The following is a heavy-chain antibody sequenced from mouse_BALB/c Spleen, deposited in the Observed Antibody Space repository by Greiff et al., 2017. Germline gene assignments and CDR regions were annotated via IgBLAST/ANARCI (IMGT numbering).Heavy chain of an antibody. D-gene: IGHD1-1*01. V-gene: IGHV5-17*02. J-gene: IGHJ2*01. CDR2: ISSGSSTI. CDR1: GFTFSSFG. CDR3: ARGGSPYYFDY. Sequence: EVKLVESGGGLVQPGGSRKLSCAASGFTFSSFGMHWVRQAPEKGLEWVAYISSGSSTIYYADTVKGRFTISRDNPKNTLFLQMTSLRSEDTAMYYCARGGSPYYFDYWGQGTTLTVSS.